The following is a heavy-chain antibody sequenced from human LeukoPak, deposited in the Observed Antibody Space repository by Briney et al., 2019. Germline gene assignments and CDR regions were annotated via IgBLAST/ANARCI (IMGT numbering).Heavy chain of an antibody. D-gene: IGHD4-11*01. Sequence: SVKVSRKASGGTFSSYAISWVRQAPGQGLEWMGGIIPIFGTANYAQKFQGRVTITADESTSTAYMELSSLRSEDTAVYYCAREGYSNFPFDPWGQGTLVTVSS. CDR2: IIPIFGTA. V-gene: IGHV1-69*13. J-gene: IGHJ5*02. CDR1: GGTFSSYA. CDR3: AREGYSNFPFDP.